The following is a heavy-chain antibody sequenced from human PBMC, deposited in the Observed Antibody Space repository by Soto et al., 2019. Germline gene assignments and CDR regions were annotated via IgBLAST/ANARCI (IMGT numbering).Heavy chain of an antibody. D-gene: IGHD6-6*01. CDR3: ASRSGQLPYYFDY. CDR2: ISAYKGNT. CDR1: GYTFTNYG. V-gene: IGHV1-18*01. J-gene: IGHJ4*02. Sequence: ASVKVSCRASGYTFTNYGISWVRQAPGQGLEWMGWISAYKGNTNYAQKFQGRVTMTTDTSTSTAYMELRSLRSDDTAVYYCASRSGQLPYYFDYWGQGTLVTVS.